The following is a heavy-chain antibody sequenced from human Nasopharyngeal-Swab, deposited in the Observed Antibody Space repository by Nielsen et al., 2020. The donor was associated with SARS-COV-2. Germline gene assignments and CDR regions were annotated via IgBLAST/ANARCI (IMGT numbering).Heavy chain of an antibody. Sequence: GESLKISCAVSGFTVSSNYMSWVRQAPGTGLEWVSVIYSGGSTYYADSVKGRFTISRDNSKYMLYLQMNSLRADDPAVYSCSKSNIGYVDFWGQGTLVTVSS. J-gene: IGHJ4*02. D-gene: IGHD2/OR15-2a*01. CDR3: SKSNIGYVDF. CDR2: IYSGGST. V-gene: IGHV3-53*05. CDR1: GFTVSSNY.